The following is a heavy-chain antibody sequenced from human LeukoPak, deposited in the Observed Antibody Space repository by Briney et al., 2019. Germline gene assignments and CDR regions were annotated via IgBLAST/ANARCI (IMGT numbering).Heavy chain of an antibody. CDR2: IYYTGST. J-gene: IGHJ3*02. Sequence: SETLSLTCVVSGGSISSYYWSWIRQPPGKGLEWIGYIYYTGSTNYNPSLKSRVTISVDTSKNQLSLKLSSVTAADTAVYYCARQDSGSYLNPLDIWGQGTVVTVSS. V-gene: IGHV4-59*08. CDR1: GGSISSYY. CDR3: ARQDSGSYLNPLDI. D-gene: IGHD1-26*01.